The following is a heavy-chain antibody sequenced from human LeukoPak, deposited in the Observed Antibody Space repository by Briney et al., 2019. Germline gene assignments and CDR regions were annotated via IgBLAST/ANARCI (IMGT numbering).Heavy chain of an antibody. CDR2: INHSGST. D-gene: IGHD3-9*01. CDR3: ARELRYFDWLSYYFDY. J-gene: IGHJ4*02. CDR1: GGSFSGYY. Sequence: KPSETLSLTCAVYGGSFSGYYWSWIRQPPGKGLEWIGEINHSGSTNYNPSLKSRVTISVDTSKNQFSLKLSSVTAADTAVYYCARELRYFDWLSYYFDYWGQGTLVTVSS. V-gene: IGHV4-34*01.